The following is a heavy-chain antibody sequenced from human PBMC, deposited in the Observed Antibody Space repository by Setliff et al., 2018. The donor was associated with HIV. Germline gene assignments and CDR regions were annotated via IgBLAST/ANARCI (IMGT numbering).Heavy chain of an antibody. CDR3: ARARGNSWVRAGELYYYYMDV. CDR2: VDPEDGET. Sequence: ASVKVSCKASGFTFSHYYMHWVQQAPGKGLEWMGRVDPEDGETIYAEKFQGRVTITADTSTDTAYMELSSLRSDDTAVYYCARARGNSWVRAGELYYYYMDVWGKGTTVTVSS. D-gene: IGHD2-21*02. CDR1: GFTFSHYY. J-gene: IGHJ6*03. V-gene: IGHV1-69-2*01.